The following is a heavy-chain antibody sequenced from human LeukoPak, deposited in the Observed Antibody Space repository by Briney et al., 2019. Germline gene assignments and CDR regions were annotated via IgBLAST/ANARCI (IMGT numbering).Heavy chain of an antibody. CDR3: ATYRQVLLPFES. J-gene: IGHJ4*02. CDR2: IRQDGSEE. D-gene: IGHD5-18*01. V-gene: IGHV3-7*03. Sequence: GGSLRLSCAASGFTFSSYWMSWVRQAPGKGLEWVGNIRQDGSEEYYVDSVKGRFTISRDNSKNTLYLQMNSLRAEDTAIYYCATYRQVLLPFESWGQGTLVTVSS. CDR1: GFTFSSYW.